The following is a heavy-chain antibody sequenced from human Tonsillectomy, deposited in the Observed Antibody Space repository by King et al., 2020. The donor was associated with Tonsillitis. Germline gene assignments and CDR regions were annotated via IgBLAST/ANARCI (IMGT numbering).Heavy chain of an antibody. D-gene: IGHD3-22*01. CDR1: GFTFSSYG. Sequence: VQLVESGGGVVQPGGSLRLSCAASGFTFSSYGMHWVRQAPGKGLEWVAFIRYDGSNKYYAVSVKGRFTISRDNSKNTLYLQMNSLRADDTAVYYCAKDGREGYYDSSGYYDYWGQGTLVTVSS. J-gene: IGHJ4*02. CDR3: AKDGREGYYDSSGYYDY. CDR2: IRYDGSNK. V-gene: IGHV3-30*02.